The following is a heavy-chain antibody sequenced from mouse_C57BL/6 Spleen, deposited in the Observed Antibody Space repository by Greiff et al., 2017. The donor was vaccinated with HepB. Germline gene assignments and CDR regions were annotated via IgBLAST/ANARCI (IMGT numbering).Heavy chain of an antibody. CDR1: GFTFSDFY. J-gene: IGHJ1*03. Sequence: DVKLVESGGGLVQSGRSLRLSCATSGFTFSDFYMEWVRQAPGKGLEWIAASRNKANDYTTEYSASVKGRFIVSRDTSQSILYLQMNALRAEDTAIYYCARGYPVPDWYCDVWGTGTTVTVSS. D-gene: IGHD2-12*01. CDR3: ARGYPVPDWYCDV. CDR2: SRNKANDYTT. V-gene: IGHV7-1*01.